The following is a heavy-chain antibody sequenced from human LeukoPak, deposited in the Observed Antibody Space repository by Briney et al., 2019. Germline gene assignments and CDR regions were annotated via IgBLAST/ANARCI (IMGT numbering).Heavy chain of an antibody. D-gene: IGHD1-26*01. CDR2: ITGNGGST. CDR3: ARDSGSYLQPTDY. J-gene: IGHJ4*02. V-gene: IGHV3-23*01. CDR1: GFTFSSYS. Sequence: PGGSLTLSCAASGFTFSSYSMNWVRQAPGKGLEWVSSITGNGGSTYYADSVKGRFTISRDNSKNTLYLQMDSLRAEDTAVYHCARDSGSYLQPTDYWGQGTLVTVSS.